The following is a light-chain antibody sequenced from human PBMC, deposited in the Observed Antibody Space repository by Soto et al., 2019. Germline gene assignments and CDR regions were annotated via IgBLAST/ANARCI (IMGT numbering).Light chain of an antibody. CDR3: QSYDSSLSVWV. Sequence: QSVLTQAPSVSGAPGQRVTISCTGSSSNIGAGYDVQWYQHLPGTAPKLLIHGNSNRPSGVPDRFSGSKSGTSASLAITGLQAEDEGDYYCQSYDSSLSVWVFGGGTKVTVL. CDR1: SSNIGAGYD. CDR2: GNS. J-gene: IGLJ3*02. V-gene: IGLV1-40*01.